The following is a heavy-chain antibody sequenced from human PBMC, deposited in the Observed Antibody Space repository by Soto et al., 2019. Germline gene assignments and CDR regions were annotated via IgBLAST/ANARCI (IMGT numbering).Heavy chain of an antibody. CDR1: GYSFTSYW. V-gene: IGHV5-51*01. Sequence: PGESLKISCKGSGYSFTSYWIGWVRQMPGKGLEWMGIIYPGDSDTRYSPSFQGQVTISADKSISTAYLQWSSLKASDTAMYYCARIPHCSSTSCYFYWFDPWGQGTLVTVSS. J-gene: IGHJ5*02. CDR2: IYPGDSDT. CDR3: ARIPHCSSTSCYFYWFDP. D-gene: IGHD2-2*01.